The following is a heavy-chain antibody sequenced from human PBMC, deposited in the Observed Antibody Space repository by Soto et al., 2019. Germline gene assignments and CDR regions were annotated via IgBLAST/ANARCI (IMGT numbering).Heavy chain of an antibody. D-gene: IGHD6-13*01. CDR2: ISYDGSNK. CDR1: GFTFSSYA. Sequence: GESLKISCAASGFTFSSYAMHWVRQAPGKGLEWVAVISYDGSNKYYADSVKGRFTISRDNSKNTLYLQMNSLRAEDTAVYYCARADGVAAAGTSDYWGQGTLVTVSS. V-gene: IGHV3-30*04. J-gene: IGHJ4*02. CDR3: ARADGVAAAGTSDY.